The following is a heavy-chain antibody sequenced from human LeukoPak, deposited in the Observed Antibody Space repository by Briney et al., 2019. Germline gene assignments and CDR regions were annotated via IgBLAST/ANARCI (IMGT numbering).Heavy chain of an antibody. CDR2: IYYNKNS. D-gene: IGHD3-16*01. CDR3: ARDGGLQSHFDF. CDR1: GDSFTDYY. V-gene: IGHV4-59*01. J-gene: IGHJ4*02. Sequence: PSETLSLTCNVIGDSFTDYYWNWIRQPPGKGLEWIGYIYYNKNSNYSPSLKGRVTLSVDTSRNQFSPHLASVTAADTAMYYCARDGGLQSHFDFWGQGILVTVAS.